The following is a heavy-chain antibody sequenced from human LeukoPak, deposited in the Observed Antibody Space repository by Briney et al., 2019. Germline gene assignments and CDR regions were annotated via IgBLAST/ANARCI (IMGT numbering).Heavy chain of an antibody. Sequence: PSQTLSLTCTVSGGSISSGGYYWSWIRQPPGKGLEWIGYIYYSGSTNYNPSLKSRVTISVDTSKNQFSLKLSSVTAADTAVYYCARAQLWTGDPMNWFDSWGQGTLVTVSS. CDR1: GGSISSGGYY. CDR2: IYYSGST. CDR3: ARAQLWTGDPMNWFDS. D-gene: IGHD4-17*01. J-gene: IGHJ5*01. V-gene: IGHV4-61*08.